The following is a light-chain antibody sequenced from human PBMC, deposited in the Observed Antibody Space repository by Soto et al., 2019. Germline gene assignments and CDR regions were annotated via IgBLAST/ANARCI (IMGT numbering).Light chain of an antibody. Sequence: QSALTQPRSVSGSPGQSVTISCTGTSSDVGSYNYVSWYQRHPGKGPKLLIHDVSQRPSGVPDRFSGSKSGNTASLTISGLQAEDEGDYFCCSYAGMYVWLFGGGTKVTVL. CDR3: CSYAGMYVWL. V-gene: IGLV2-11*01. CDR2: DVS. J-gene: IGLJ3*02. CDR1: SSDVGSYNY.